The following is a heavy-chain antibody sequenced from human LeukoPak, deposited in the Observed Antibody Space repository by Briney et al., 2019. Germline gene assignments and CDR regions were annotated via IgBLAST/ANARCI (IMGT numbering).Heavy chain of an antibody. CDR3: ARVPGYCSSTSCYGYYYGMDV. CDR2: ISAYNGNT. V-gene: IGHV1-18*01. CDR1: GYTFTSYG. J-gene: IGHJ6*02. Sequence: GASVKVSCKASGYTFTSYGISWVRQAPGQGLEWMGWISAYNGNTNYAQKLQGRVTMTTDTSTSTAYMELSRLRSDDTAVYYCARVPGYCSSTSCYGYYYGMDVWGQGTTVTVSS. D-gene: IGHD2-2*01.